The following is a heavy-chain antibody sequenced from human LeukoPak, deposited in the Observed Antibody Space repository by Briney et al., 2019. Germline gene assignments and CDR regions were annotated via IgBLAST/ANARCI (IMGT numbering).Heavy chain of an antibody. J-gene: IGHJ6*02. V-gene: IGHV1-8*01. CDR2: MNPNSGNT. D-gene: IGHD6-13*01. CDR3: ARGGYSSSWYPYYYYGMDV. Sequence: ASAKVSCKASGYTFTSYDINWVRQATGQGLEWMGWMNPNSGNTGYAQKFQGRVTMTRNTSISTAYMELSSLRSEDTAVYYCARGGYSSSWYPYYYYGMDVWGQGTTVTVSS. CDR1: GYTFTSYD.